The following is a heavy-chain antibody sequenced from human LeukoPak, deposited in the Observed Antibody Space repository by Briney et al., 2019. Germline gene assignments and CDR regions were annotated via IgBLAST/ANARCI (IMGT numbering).Heavy chain of an antibody. CDR1: GFTFSSYA. V-gene: IGHV3-23*01. Sequence: GGSLRLSXAASGFTFSSYAMSWVRQAPGKGLEWVSAISGSGGSTYYADSVKGRFTISRDNSKNTLYLQMNSLRAEDTAVYYCAKDLNDFWSGYRYYFDYWGQGTLVTVSS. D-gene: IGHD3-3*01. CDR3: AKDLNDFWSGYRYYFDY. J-gene: IGHJ4*02. CDR2: ISGSGGST.